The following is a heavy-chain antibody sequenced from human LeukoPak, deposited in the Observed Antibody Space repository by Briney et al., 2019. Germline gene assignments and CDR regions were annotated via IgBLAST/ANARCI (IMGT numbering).Heavy chain of an antibody. CDR1: GASISSSY. Sequence: PSETLSLTCTVSGASISSSYWSWIRQPPGKGLEWIGYISNHGSANYNPSLNSPVTISVDTSKNQFSLKLSSVTAADTAVYYCARGYYDYVCGSYRPGAHFDYWGQGTLVTVSS. CDR3: ARGYYDYVCGSYRPGAHFDY. J-gene: IGHJ4*02. V-gene: IGHV4-59*01. D-gene: IGHD3-16*02. CDR2: ISNHGSA.